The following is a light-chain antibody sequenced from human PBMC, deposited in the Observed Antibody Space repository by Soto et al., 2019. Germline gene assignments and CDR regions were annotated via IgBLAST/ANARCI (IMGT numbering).Light chain of an antibody. J-gene: IGKJ1*01. CDR2: GAP. Sequence: EVVMTQSPATLPVSPGEGATLSCRASQSVSSNLGWYQQRPGQAPRLRIYGAPTRATGVPATFSGSGSGTEFTLTITSLQSEDFAVYYCQQDSNWPPTLGHGTKVDVK. V-gene: IGKV3-15*01. CDR3: QQDSNWPPT. CDR1: QSVSSN.